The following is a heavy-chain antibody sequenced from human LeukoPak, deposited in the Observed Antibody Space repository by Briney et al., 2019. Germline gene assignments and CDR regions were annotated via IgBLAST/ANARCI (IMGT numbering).Heavy chain of an antibody. Sequence: GRSLRLYCAASGVTFGDYGMHWVRQAPGKGLEWVAGIWYDGSNKDYADSLRGRFTISRDNSKNTLYLQMNGLRAEDTAVYYCAKDGDRGQHYYYYYMDVWGKGTTVTASS. V-gene: IGHV3-33*06. CDR1: GVTFGDYG. J-gene: IGHJ6*03. D-gene: IGHD7-27*01. CDR2: IWYDGSNK. CDR3: AKDGDRGQHYYYYYMDV.